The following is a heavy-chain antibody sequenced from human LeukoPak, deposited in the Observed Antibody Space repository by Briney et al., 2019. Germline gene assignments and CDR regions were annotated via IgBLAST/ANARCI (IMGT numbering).Heavy chain of an antibody. D-gene: IGHD1-26*01. CDR2: ISYDGSNK. CDR3: ARDGKVHDAFDI. J-gene: IGHJ3*02. Sequence: GGSLRLSCAASGFTFSSYAMHWVRQAPGKGLEWVAVISYDGSNKYYADSVKGRFTISRDNSKNTLYLQMNSLRAEDTAVYYCARDGKVHDAFDIWGQGTMVTVSS. V-gene: IGHV3-30*04. CDR1: GFTFSSYA.